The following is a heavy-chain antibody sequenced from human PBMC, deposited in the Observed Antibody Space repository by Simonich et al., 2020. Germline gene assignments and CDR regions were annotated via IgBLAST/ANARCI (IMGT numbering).Heavy chain of an antibody. J-gene: IGHJ4*02. Sequence: QVQLQESGPGLVKPSETLSLTCAVSGYSISSGYYWGWIRQPPGKGLEWIGRFYHSGRTYYNPALKSRVTIAVDTAKHQFSLKLSSVTAADTAVYYCRGYCSNTSCYDYWGQGTLVTVSS. CDR2: FYHSGRT. CDR3: RGYCSNTSCYDY. D-gene: IGHD2-2*01. CDR1: GYSISSGYY. V-gene: IGHV4-38-2*01.